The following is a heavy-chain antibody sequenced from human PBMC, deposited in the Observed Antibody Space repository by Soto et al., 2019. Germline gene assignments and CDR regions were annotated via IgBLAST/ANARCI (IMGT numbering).Heavy chain of an antibody. CDR1: GLSFRDAW. V-gene: IGHV3-15*01. J-gene: IGHJ4*02. CDR2: FRGGGGNA. CDR3: TWMSAVTAVYN. D-gene: IGHD2-2*03. Sequence: EAQLVDSGGGLVKPGESLTLSCEVSGLSFRDAWLPWVRQAPGKGLEWVGHFRGGGGNADYAAPVQGRFRISRDLSKNTHLQQMNSMPPDEAGFYYGTWMSAVTAVYNWGRGALVTVSS.